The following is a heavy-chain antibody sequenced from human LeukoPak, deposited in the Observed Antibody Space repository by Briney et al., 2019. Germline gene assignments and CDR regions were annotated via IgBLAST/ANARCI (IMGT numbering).Heavy chain of an antibody. J-gene: IGHJ4*02. CDR1: GFTFDDYA. D-gene: IGHD3-3*01. CDR2: ISWNSGSI. CDR3: AKDGDFWSGYVTPYYFDY. Sequence: PGGSLRLSCAASGFTFDDYAMHWVRQAPGKGLEWVSGISWNSGSIGYADSVKSRFTISRDNAKNSLYLQMNSLRAEDTALYYCAKDGDFWSGYVTPYYFDYWGQGTLVTVSS. V-gene: IGHV3-9*01.